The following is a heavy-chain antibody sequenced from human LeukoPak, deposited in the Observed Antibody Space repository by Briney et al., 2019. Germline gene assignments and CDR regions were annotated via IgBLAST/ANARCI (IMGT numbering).Heavy chain of an antibody. CDR1: GFTFSSYW. CDR2: IKQDGSEK. J-gene: IGHJ4*02. Sequence: GGSLRLSCAASGFTFSSYWMSWVRQAPGKGLEWVANIKQDGSEKYYVDSVKGRFTISRDNAKNSLYLQMNSLRAEDTAVYYCARLSSGYYYTVDYWGQGTLVTVSS. V-gene: IGHV3-7*03. D-gene: IGHD3-22*01. CDR3: ARLSSGYYYTVDY.